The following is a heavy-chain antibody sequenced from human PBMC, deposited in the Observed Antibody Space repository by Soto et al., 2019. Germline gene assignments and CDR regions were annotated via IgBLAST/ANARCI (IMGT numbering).Heavy chain of an antibody. CDR3: ASQSSEWLLFAS. Sequence: PGGSLRLSCAASGFTFSSYSMNWVRQAPGKGLEWVSYISGSSSTIYYADSVKGRFTISRDNAKNSLYLQMNSLRAEDTAVYYCASQSSEWLLFASWGQGTLVTVSS. J-gene: IGHJ4*02. CDR1: GFTFSSYS. CDR2: ISGSSSTI. V-gene: IGHV3-48*01. D-gene: IGHD5-12*01.